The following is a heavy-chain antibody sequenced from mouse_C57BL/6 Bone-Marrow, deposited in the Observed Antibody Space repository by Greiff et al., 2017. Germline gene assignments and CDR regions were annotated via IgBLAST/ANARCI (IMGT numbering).Heavy chain of an antibody. CDR1: GFNIKDYY. CDR3: ARTYYSNYDAMDY. D-gene: IGHD2-5*01. CDR2: IDPEDGEP. V-gene: IGHV14-2*01. Sequence: VQLQQSGAELVKPGASVKLSCTASGFNIKDYYMHWVKQRPEQGLEWIGRIDPEDGEPKYAPKFQGKATITADTSSNTAYLQLSSLTSEDTAVYDCARTYYSNYDAMDYWGQGTSVTVAS. J-gene: IGHJ4*01.